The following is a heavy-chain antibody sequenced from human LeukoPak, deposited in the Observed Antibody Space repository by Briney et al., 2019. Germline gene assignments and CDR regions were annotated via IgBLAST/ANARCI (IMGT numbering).Heavy chain of an antibody. CDR3: ARDHRYAFDT. D-gene: IGHD5-12*01. J-gene: IGHJ4*02. Sequence: GRSLRLSCAASGFTFSSYAMHWVRQAPGKGLEWVAVISYDGSNKYYADSVKGRFTISRDNSKNTLYLQMNSLRAEDTAVYYCARDHRYAFDTWGQGTLVTVSS. V-gene: IGHV3-30*04. CDR1: GFTFSSYA. CDR2: ISYDGSNK.